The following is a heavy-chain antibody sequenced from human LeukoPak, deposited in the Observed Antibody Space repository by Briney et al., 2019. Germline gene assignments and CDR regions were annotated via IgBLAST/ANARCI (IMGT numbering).Heavy chain of an antibody. V-gene: IGHV3-48*02. CDR1: GFTFSNYG. CDR2: ISSSSSPI. CDR3: AWELRPYSSGCFNY. Sequence: GGSLRLSCAASGFTFSNYGMNWVRQAPGKGLEWVSYISSSSSPIHYADSVKGRFNISRDNAKNSLYLQMNSLRDEDTAVYYCAWELRPYSSGCFNYRGQGTMVTDCS. D-gene: IGHD6-19*01. J-gene: IGHJ4*02.